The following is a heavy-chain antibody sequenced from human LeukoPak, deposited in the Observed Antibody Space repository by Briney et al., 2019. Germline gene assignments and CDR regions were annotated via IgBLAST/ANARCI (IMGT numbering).Heavy chain of an antibody. CDR1: GGSISSHY. D-gene: IGHD3-10*01. V-gene: IGHV4-59*11. CDR3: AREWFEPVVGWNWFDP. CDR2: IYYSGST. J-gene: IGHJ5*02. Sequence: SETLSLTCTVSGGSISSHYWSWIRQPPGKGLEWIGYIYYSGSTNYNPSLKSRVTISVDTTKNQFSLQLSSVAAPDTAVYYCAREWFEPVVGWNWFDPWGQGTLVTVSS.